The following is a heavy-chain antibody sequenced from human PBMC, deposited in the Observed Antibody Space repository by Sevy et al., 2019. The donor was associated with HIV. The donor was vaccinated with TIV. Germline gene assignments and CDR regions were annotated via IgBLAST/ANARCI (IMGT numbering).Heavy chain of an antibody. CDR3: AREESISGSPVFEY. D-gene: IGHD1-26*01. CDR2: IYHSGTI. J-gene: IGHJ4*02. V-gene: IGHV4-4*02. Sequence: SETLSLTCAVSGGSVSSSNWWSWFRQPPGKGLEWIGEIYHSGTINYSPSLRSRVTISLDKSSNELSLKVTSVTAADTAVYYCAREESISGSPVFEYWGQGILVTVSS. CDR1: GGSVSSSNW.